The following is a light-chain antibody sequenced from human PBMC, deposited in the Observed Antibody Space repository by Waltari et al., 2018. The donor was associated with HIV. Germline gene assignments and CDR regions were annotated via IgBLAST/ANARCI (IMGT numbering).Light chain of an antibody. Sequence: QSVLTQPSSASGTPGQRVTIPCSGSTSNIGTNTVRWYQQLPGTAPKLLIYINNQRPSGVPDRFSGSKSGTSASLAISGLQSEDEADYYCAVWDDSLNGVLFGGGTKLTVL. CDR3: AVWDDSLNGVL. CDR2: INN. V-gene: IGLV1-44*01. J-gene: IGLJ2*01. CDR1: TSNIGTNT.